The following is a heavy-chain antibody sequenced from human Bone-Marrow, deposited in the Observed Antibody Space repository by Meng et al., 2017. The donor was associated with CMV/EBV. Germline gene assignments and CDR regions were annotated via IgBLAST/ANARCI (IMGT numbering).Heavy chain of an antibody. CDR3: AHRAVVVPAASGEYGYYFDY. V-gene: IGHV2-5*01. CDR2: IYWNDDK. J-gene: IGHJ4*02. Sequence: SGPTLVKPTQTLTLTCTFSGFSLSTSGVGVGWIRQPPGKALEWLALIYWNDDKRYSPSLKSRLTITKDTSKNQVVLTMINMDPVDTATYYCAHRAVVVPAASGEYGYYFDYWGQGTLVTVSS. D-gene: IGHD2-2*01. CDR1: GFSLSTSGVG.